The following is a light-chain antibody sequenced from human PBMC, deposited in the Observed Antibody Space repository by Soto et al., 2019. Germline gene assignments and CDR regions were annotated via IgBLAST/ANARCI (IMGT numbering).Light chain of an antibody. Sequence: DIQMTQSPPSPSASVGDRVTITCRASQYISNYLNWYQQKPGKAPKVLIYESSNLEAGVPSRFSGSGSGTEFTFTISSLQPEDIATYYCQQYDNLPLTFGPGTKVDIK. J-gene: IGKJ3*01. CDR1: QYISNY. V-gene: IGKV1-33*01. CDR2: ESS. CDR3: QQYDNLPLT.